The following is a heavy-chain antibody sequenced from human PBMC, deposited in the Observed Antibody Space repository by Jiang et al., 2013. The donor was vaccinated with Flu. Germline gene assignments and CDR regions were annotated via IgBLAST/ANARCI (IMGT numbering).Heavy chain of an antibody. CDR3: AKAPEYYDILTGYSWFDP. Sequence: VQLLESGGGLVQPGGSLRLSCAASGFTFSSYAMSWVRQAPGKGLEWVSAISGSGGSTYYADSVKGRFTISRDNSKNTLYLQMNSLRAEDTAVYYCAKAPEYYDILTGYSWFDPWGQGTLVTVSS. J-gene: IGHJ5*02. CDR2: ISGSGGST. V-gene: IGHV3-23*01. D-gene: IGHD3-9*01. CDR1: GFTFSSYA.